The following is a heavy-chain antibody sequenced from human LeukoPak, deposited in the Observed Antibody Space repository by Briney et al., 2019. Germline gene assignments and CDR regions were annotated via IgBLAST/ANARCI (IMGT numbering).Heavy chain of an antibody. V-gene: IGHV3-30*02. J-gene: IGHJ4*02. D-gene: IGHD3-10*01. CDR1: GFTFSSYG. CDR2: IRYDGSIK. CDR3: AKDISGFGESNSPFDY. Sequence: PGGSLRLSCAASGFTFSSYGMHWVRQAPGKGLEWVAFIRYDGSIKYYADSVKGRFTISRDNSKNSLYLQMNSLRAEDTALYYCAKDISGFGESNSPFDYWGQGTLVTVSS.